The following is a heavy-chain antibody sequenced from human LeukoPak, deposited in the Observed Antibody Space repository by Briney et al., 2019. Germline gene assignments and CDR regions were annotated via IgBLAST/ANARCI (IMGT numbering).Heavy chain of an antibody. V-gene: IGHV3-48*03. CDR1: GFTFTSYE. CDR2: ITISGSTI. J-gene: IGHJ4*02. Sequence: GGSLRLSCPASGFTFTSYEMNWVRQAPGKGLEWVSYITISGSTIYYADSVKGRFTISRDNAKNSLYLQMNSLRAEDTAVYYCARATSFDYWGQGTLVTVSS. CDR3: ARATSFDY.